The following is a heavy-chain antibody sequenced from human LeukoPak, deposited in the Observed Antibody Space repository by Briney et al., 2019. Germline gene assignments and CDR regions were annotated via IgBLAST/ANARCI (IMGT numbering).Heavy chain of an antibody. J-gene: IGHJ4*02. CDR2: IYYSGSA. V-gene: IGHV4-39*01. D-gene: IGHD3-22*01. CDR1: GGSINSSGHY. Sequence: SETLSLTCTVSGGSINSSGHYWGWIRQPPGKGLEWIGSIYYSGSAYYNPSLKSRVTISVDTSKNQFSLKLSSVTAADTAVYYCARQKITTSGYWGQGTLVIVPS. CDR3: ARQKITTSGY.